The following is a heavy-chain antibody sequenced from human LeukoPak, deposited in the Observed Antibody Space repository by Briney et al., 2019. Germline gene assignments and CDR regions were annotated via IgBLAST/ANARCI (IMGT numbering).Heavy chain of an antibody. CDR1: GGSISTYY. J-gene: IGHJ4*02. D-gene: IGHD4-11*01. Sequence: PSETLSLTCTVSGGSISTYYWTWIRHPPERVLEWIGYIYYSGITNYNPSLKSRVTMSVDTSRNQFSLRLNSVTAADTAVYYCARRLAVTGRYYFDYWGQGSLVTVSS. CDR2: IYYSGIT. V-gene: IGHV4-59*01. CDR3: ARRLAVTGRYYFDY.